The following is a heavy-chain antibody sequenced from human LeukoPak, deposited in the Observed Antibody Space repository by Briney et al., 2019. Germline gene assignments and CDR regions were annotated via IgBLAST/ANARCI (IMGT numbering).Heavy chain of an antibody. CDR3: AKDLEQTYSGWSTSYDD. V-gene: IGHV3-23*01. J-gene: IGHJ4*02. D-gene: IGHD6-19*01. CDR1: GFTFSRYA. CDR2: ISSSGGTT. Sequence: GGSLRLSCAASGFTFSRYAMRWVRQVPGKGLEWVSAISSSGGTTGYADSVKGRFTISRDNSKNHVYLQMNSLRPEDPALCYSAKDLEQTYSGWSTSYDDWGQGTLVTVS.